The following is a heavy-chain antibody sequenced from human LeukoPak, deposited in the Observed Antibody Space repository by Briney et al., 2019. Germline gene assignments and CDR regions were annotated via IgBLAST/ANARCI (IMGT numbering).Heavy chain of an antibody. CDR1: GYSFGNYW. Sequence: GESLKISCEGSGYSFGNYWIGWVRQMPGKGLEWMGIIYPGDYETRYSPSFQGLVIISVDKSISTAYLQWSSLKASDTAMYYCAIPPGYCGNDCSFDHWGQGTLVTVSS. D-gene: IGHD2-21*02. J-gene: IGHJ4*02. CDR2: IYPGDYET. V-gene: IGHV5-51*01. CDR3: AIPPGYCGNDCSFDH.